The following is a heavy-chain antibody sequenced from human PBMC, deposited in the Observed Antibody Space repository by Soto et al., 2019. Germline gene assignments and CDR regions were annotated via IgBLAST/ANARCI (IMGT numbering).Heavy chain of an antibody. CDR1: GFTFSSYA. CDR2: ISYDGSNK. J-gene: IGHJ4*02. Sequence: QVQLVESGGGVVQPGRSLRLSCAASGFTFSSYAIHWVRQAPGQGLEWVALISYDGSNKYYADSVKGRFTIPRDNSKNALWMEMTRLKGEGAAVYYAASAFDRVYFDSWVQGTLVTVSS. CDR3: ASAFDRVYFDS. D-gene: IGHD3-9*01. V-gene: IGHV3-30-3*01.